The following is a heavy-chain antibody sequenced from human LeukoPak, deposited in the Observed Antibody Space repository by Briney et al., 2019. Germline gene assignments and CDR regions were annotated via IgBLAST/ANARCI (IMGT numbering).Heavy chain of an antibody. CDR3: ARWMVYDANDAFDV. D-gene: IGHD2-8*01. Sequence: GGSLRLSCAASGFHVSANFMSWVRQAPGKGLEWVSFIYRDGSIYYADSVKGRFTISRDNSKNTLYLQMNSLRTGDTAVYYCARWMVYDANDAFDVWGQGTMVTVSS. CDR2: IYRDGSI. J-gene: IGHJ3*01. CDR1: GFHVSANF. V-gene: IGHV3-66*02.